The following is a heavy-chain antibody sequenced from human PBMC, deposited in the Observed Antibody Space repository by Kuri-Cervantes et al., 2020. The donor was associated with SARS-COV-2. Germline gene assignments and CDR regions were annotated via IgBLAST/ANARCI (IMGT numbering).Heavy chain of an antibody. CDR1: GFTFSSYA. D-gene: IGHD3-22*01. CDR2: ISGSGGST. J-gene: IGHJ6*03. V-gene: IGHV3-23*01. CDR3: ASYYDSSGYYHYYYMDV. Sequence: GGSLRLSCAASGFTFSSYAMSWVRQAPGKGLEWVSAISGSGGSTYYADSVKGRFTISRDNSKNTLYLQMNSLRAEDTAVYYCASYYDSSGYYHYYYMDVWGKGTTVTVSS.